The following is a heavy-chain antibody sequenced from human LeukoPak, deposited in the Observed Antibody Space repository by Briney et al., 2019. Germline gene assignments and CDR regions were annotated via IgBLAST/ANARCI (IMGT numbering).Heavy chain of an antibody. CDR1: GGSISSSSYY. CDR3: ARQTGAGLFILP. Sequence: SETLSLTCTVSGGSISSSSYYWGWIRQPPGKGLEWIGSIYYSGSTYYNPSLKSRITISVDTSKNQFSLILTSVTAADTAVYYCARQTGAGLFILPGGQGTLVTVSS. J-gene: IGHJ4*02. CDR2: IYYSGST. V-gene: IGHV4-39*01. D-gene: IGHD3-3*01.